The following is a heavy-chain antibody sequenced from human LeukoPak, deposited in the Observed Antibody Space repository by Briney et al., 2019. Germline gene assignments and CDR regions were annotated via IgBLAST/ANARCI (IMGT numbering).Heavy chain of an antibody. D-gene: IGHD5-18*01. CDR2: ISSSSSYI. CDR3: ARDKADTAMVPFDY. J-gene: IGHJ4*02. V-gene: IGHV3-21*01. CDR1: GFTFSSYS. Sequence: GGSLRLSCAASGFTFSSYSMNWVRQAPGKGLEWVSSISSSSSYIYYADSAKGRFTISRDNAKNSLYLQMNSLRAEDTAVYYCARDKADTAMVPFDYWGQGTLVTVSS.